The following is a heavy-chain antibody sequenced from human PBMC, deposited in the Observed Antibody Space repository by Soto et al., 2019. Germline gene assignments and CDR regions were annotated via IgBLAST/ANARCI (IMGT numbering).Heavy chain of an antibody. Sequence: PGGSLRLSCAASGFTFSNYAMNWVRQAPGKGLDWVSAISGSGRSSYYADSVKGRSTVSRDNSKNTLYLQMSSLRVEDTAIYYCANSSDSSGWFTFARFDLWGQGTLVTVSS. D-gene: IGHD6-19*01. CDR1: GFTFSNYA. CDR2: ISGSGRSS. J-gene: IGHJ5*02. V-gene: IGHV3-23*01. CDR3: ANSSDSSGWFTFARFDL.